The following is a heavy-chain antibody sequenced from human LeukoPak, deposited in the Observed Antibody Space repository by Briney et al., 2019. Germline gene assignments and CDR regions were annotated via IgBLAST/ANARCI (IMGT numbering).Heavy chain of an antibody. CDR3: ARDLLGVATGFDY. J-gene: IGHJ4*02. Sequence: SETLSLTCTVSGGSISTYYWSWIRQPPGKGLEWIGYIYNSGSTNYSPSLRSRVTISVDTSKNQFSLKLSSVTAADTAVYYCARDLLGVATGFDYWGQGTLVTVSS. V-gene: IGHV4-4*08. D-gene: IGHD5-12*01. CDR1: GGSISTYY. CDR2: IYNSGST.